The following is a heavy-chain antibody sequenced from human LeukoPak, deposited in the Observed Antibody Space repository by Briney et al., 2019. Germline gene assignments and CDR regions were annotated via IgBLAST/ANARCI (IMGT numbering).Heavy chain of an antibody. Sequence: SETLSLTRTVSGGSISSYYWSWIRQPPGKGLEWIGYIYYSGSTNYNPSLKSRVTISVDTSKNQFSLKLSSVTAADTAVYYCARVGDQRGLDYWGQGTLVTVSP. D-gene: IGHD2-21*02. V-gene: IGHV4-59*01. CDR2: IYYSGST. J-gene: IGHJ4*02. CDR1: GGSISSYY. CDR3: ARVGDQRGLDY.